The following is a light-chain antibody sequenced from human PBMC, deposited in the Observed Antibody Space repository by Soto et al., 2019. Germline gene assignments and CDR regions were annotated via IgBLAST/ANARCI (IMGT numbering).Light chain of an antibody. CDR1: SSDVGSYNL. CDR2: EGN. J-gene: IGLJ2*01. Sequence: QSALTQPASVSGSPGQSITISCTGSSSDVGSYNLVSWNQQHPGKAPKLMIYEGNKGPSGVSNRFSGSKSGNTPSLTISGLQAEDEADYYCSSYATGSTVIFGGGTKLTVL. V-gene: IGLV2-23*01. CDR3: SSYATGSTVI.